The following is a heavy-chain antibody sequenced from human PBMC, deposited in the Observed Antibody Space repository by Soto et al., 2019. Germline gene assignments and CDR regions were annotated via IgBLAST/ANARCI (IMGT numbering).Heavy chain of an antibody. CDR1: GFTFSTYD. J-gene: IGHJ4*02. CDR2: IAASGRNS. Sequence: PGGSLRLSCAASGFTFSTYDMSWVRQAPWKGLEWVSTIAASGRNSGYADSVKGRFTISRDNSKNTLYLQMNSLIADDTAVYYCAYRTGFDYWGQGALVTVSS. CDR3: AYRTGFDY. V-gene: IGHV3-23*01.